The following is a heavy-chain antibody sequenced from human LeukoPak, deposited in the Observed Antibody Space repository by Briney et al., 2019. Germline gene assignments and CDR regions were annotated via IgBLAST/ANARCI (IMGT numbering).Heavy chain of an antibody. J-gene: IGHJ4*02. Sequence: PGGSLRLSCAASGFTFSNAWMNWVRQAPGKGLEWVGRIKSKTDGGTTDYAAPVKGRFTISRDDSKNTLYLQMNSLKTEDTAVYYCTTDKAVLLWFGDPGGDFDYWGQGTLVTVSS. V-gene: IGHV3-15*07. CDR3: TTDKAVLLWFGDPGGDFDY. CDR2: IKSKTDGGTT. D-gene: IGHD3-10*01. CDR1: GFTFSNAW.